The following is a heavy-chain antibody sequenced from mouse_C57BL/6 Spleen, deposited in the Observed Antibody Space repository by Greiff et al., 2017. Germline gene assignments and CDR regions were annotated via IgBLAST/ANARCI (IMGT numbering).Heavy chain of an antibody. V-gene: IGHV5-17*01. D-gene: IGHD1-1*01. CDR2: ISSGSSTI. J-gene: IGHJ2*01. CDR1: GFTFSVYG. CDR3: ARRDYGSSLGY. Sequence: EVHLVESGGGLVKPGGSLKLSCAASGFTFSVYGMHWVRQAPEKGLEWVAYISSGSSTIYYADTVKGRFTISRDNAKNTLFLQMTSLRSEDTAMYYCARRDYGSSLGYWGQGTTLTVSS.